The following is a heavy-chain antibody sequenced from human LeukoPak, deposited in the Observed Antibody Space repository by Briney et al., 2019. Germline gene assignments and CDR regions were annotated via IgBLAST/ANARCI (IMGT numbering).Heavy chain of an antibody. V-gene: IGHV4-59*01. CDR3: ARVVRGATGSDY. J-gene: IGHJ4*02. CDR2: IYYSGST. Sequence: SETLSLTCTVSGASISDYYWSWIRQPPGKGLERIGYIYYSGSTNYNPSLKSRVTLSVDTSKNQFSMKLSSVTAADTAVYYCARVVRGATGSDYWGQGTLVTVSS. D-gene: IGHD1-26*01. CDR1: GASISDYY.